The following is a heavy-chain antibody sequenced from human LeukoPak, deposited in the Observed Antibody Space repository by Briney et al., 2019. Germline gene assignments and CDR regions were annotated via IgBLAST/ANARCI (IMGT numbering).Heavy chain of an antibody. CDR1: GFTFSSYS. J-gene: IGHJ3*02. CDR3: ARGAFDI. V-gene: IGHV3-48*01. CDR2: ISSSSSTI. Sequence: GGSLRLSCAASGFTFSSYSMNRVREAPGKGLEWVSYISSSSSTIYYADSVKGRFTISRDNAKNSLYLQMNSLRAEDTAVYYCARGAFDIWGQGTMVTVSS.